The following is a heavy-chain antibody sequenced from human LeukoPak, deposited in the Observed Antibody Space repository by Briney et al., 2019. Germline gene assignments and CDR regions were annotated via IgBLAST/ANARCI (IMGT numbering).Heavy chain of an antibody. J-gene: IGHJ4*02. CDR3: AREAATGVYFDY. CDR1: GYTFTSYD. V-gene: IGHV1-18*01. Sequence: EASVKVSCKASGYTFTSYDINWVRQAPGQGLEWMGWISAYNGNANYAHNLQGRVTMTTDTSTSTAYMELRSLTSDDTAVYYCAREAATGVYFDYWGQGTLVTVSS. CDR2: ISAYNGNA. D-gene: IGHD6-13*01.